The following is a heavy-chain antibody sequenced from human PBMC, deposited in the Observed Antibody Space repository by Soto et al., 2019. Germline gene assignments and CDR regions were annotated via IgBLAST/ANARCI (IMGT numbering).Heavy chain of an antibody. CDR2: INPNSGVT. V-gene: IGHV1-2*02. J-gene: IGHJ5*02. D-gene: IGHD7-27*01. CDR1: GYTFTAYY. Sequence: QVQLVQSGAEVKKPGASVKVSCKSSGYTFTAYYLHWVRQAPGQGLEWMGWINPNSGVTNHAQKCQDRVTMTRDTSISTAYMELDSLKSDDTAVYYCARTGVFARELVAWGQGALVTVSS. CDR3: ARTGVFARELVA.